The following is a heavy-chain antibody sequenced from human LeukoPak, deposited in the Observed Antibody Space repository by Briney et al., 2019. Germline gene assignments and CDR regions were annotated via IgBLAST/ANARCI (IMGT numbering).Heavy chain of an antibody. V-gene: IGHV3-15*01. D-gene: IGHD1-26*01. CDR3: ARAQRGSGSYFLEY. CDR1: GFTFSNAW. Sequence: GGSLRLSCAASGFTFSNAWMSWVRQAPGKGLEWVGRIKSKTDGGTTDYAAPVKGRFTISRDDSKNSLYLQMNSLKTEDTAVYYCARAQRGSGSYFLEYWGQGTLVTVSS. CDR2: IKSKTDGGTT. J-gene: IGHJ4*02.